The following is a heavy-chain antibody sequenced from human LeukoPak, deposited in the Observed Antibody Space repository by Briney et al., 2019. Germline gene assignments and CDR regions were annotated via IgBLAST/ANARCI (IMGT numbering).Heavy chain of an antibody. V-gene: IGHV1-2*06. J-gene: IGHJ5*02. CDR1: GHTFTGYY. CDR3: ARDRVVVVPAVTKSGRFDP. Sequence: GASVKVSCKASGHTFTGYYMHWVRQAPGQGLEWMGRINPNSGGTNYAQKFQGRVTMTRDTSISTAYMELSRLRSDDTAVYYCARDRVVVVPAVTKSGRFDPWGQGTLVTVSS. CDR2: INPNSGGT. D-gene: IGHD2-2*01.